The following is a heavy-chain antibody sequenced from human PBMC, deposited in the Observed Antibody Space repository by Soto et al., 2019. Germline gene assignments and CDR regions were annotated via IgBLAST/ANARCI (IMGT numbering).Heavy chain of an antibody. CDR3: ASWGDWMQPAL. D-gene: IGHD5-18*01. CDR2: IYHSGST. V-gene: IGHV4-4*02. Sequence: QVQLQESGPGLVKPSGTLSLTCGVSGGSIRRNKWWSWVRQPPGKGLEWIGEIYHSGSTNYNPSLKRPVTLSVVKCKDQWSLKLNSVTAADTAEYACASWGDWMQPALWGRGTLVTVSS. CDR1: GGSIRRNKW. J-gene: IGHJ4*02.